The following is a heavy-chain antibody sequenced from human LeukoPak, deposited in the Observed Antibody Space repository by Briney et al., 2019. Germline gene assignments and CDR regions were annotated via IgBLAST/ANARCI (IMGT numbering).Heavy chain of an antibody. CDR3: ARGMVRATYFDY. J-gene: IGHJ4*02. D-gene: IGHD2-21*01. CDR2: IWYDGINK. Sequence: PGGSLRLSCAASGFTFSSYGMHWVRQAPGKGLEWVAVIWYDGINKYYADSVKGRFTISRDNSKNTLYLQMNGLRAEDTAVYYCARGMVRATYFDYWGQGTLVTVSS. V-gene: IGHV3-33*08. CDR1: GFTFSSYG.